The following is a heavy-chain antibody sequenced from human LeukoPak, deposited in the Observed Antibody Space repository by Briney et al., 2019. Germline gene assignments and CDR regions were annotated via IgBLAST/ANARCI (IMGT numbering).Heavy chain of an antibody. J-gene: IGHJ4*02. Sequence: GGSLRLSCAASGFTFSSYAMSWVRQAPGKGLEWVSYISSSSSTIYYADSVKGRFTISRDNAKNSLYLQMNSLRAEDTAVYYCAGDVEPHFDYWGQGTLVTVSS. V-gene: IGHV3-48*01. CDR3: AGDVEPHFDY. D-gene: IGHD1-1*01. CDR2: ISSSSSTI. CDR1: GFTFSSYA.